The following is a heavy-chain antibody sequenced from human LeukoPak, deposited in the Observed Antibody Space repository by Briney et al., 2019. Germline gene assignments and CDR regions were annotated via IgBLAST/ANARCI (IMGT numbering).Heavy chain of an antibody. CDR2: ISYDGSNK. CDR3: ARDGESIAAAGWDFDY. J-gene: IGHJ4*02. D-gene: IGHD6-13*01. V-gene: IGHV3-30-3*01. Sequence: GGSLRLSCASSGFTFSSYAMHWVRQAPGKGLEWVAVISYDGSNKYYADSVKGRFTISRDNSKNTLYLQMNSLRAEDTAVYYCARDGESIAAAGWDFDYWGQGTLGTVSS. CDR1: GFTFSSYA.